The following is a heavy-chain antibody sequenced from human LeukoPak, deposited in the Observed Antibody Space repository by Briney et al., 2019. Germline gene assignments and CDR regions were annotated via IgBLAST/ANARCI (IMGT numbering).Heavy chain of an antibody. V-gene: IGHV4-34*01. CDR1: GGSFSTYY. J-gene: IGHJ5*02. D-gene: IGHD6-19*01. CDR3: ASVRGYSSGWYASGFDP. CDR2: IYYSGST. Sequence: SETLSLTCAVYGGSFSTYYWTWIRQPPGKGPEWIGSIYYSGSTNYNPSLKSRVTISLDTSKNQFSLKLSSVTAADTAVYYCASVRGYSSGWYASGFDPWGQGTLVTVSS.